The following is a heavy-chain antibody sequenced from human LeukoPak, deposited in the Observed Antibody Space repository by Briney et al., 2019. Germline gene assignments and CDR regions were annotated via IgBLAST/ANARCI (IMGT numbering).Heavy chain of an antibody. Sequence: PSETLSLTCAVYGGSFSGHYWSWIRQPPGKGLEWIGEINHSGSTNYNPSLKSRVTISVDTSKNQFSLKLSSVTAADTAVYYCARMTTVVTTTYYYGMDVWGQGTTVTVSS. CDR1: GGSFSGHY. CDR2: INHSGST. D-gene: IGHD4-23*01. J-gene: IGHJ6*02. V-gene: IGHV4-34*01. CDR3: ARMTTVVTTTYYYGMDV.